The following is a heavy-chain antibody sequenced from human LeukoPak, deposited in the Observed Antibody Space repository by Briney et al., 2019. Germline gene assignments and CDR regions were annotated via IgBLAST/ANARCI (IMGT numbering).Heavy chain of an antibody. Sequence: GGSLRLSCAASGFTFSSYAMSWVRQAPGKGLEWVSVISGSGGSTYFADSVKGRFTISRDNSKSSLYLQMNSLRAEDTAVYYCARDRLGYCSSTSCSRWFDPWGQGTLVTVSS. CDR1: GFTFSSYA. CDR2: ISGSGGST. V-gene: IGHV3-23*01. CDR3: ARDRLGYCSSTSCSRWFDP. D-gene: IGHD2-2*01. J-gene: IGHJ5*02.